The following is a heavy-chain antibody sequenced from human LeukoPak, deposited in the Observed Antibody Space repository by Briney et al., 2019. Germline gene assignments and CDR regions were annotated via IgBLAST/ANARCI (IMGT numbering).Heavy chain of an antibody. V-gene: IGHV3-53*01. Sequence: GGSLRLSCAASGFSVSTDHMSWVRQASGKGLEWVSVIYSDGSRYYADTVKGRFTISRDNSKNTVDLLVNSPRAEDTAMYYCARVWELSYDHWGQGILVTVSS. J-gene: IGHJ4*02. CDR3: ARVWELSYDH. CDR2: IYSDGSR. D-gene: IGHD3-10*01. CDR1: GFSVSTDH.